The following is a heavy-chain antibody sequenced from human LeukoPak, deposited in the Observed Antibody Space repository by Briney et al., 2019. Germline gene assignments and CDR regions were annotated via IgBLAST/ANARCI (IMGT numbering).Heavy chain of an antibody. J-gene: IGHJ6*02. CDR2: ISYDGSNK. V-gene: IGHV3-30*04. Sequence: GSLRLSCAASGFTFISYAMHWVRQAPGKGLEWAAVISYDGSNKYYADSVKGRFTISRDNSKNTLYLQMNSLRAEDTAVYYCARDHAYYDFWSGFLGMDVWGQGTTVTVSS. CDR1: GFTFISYA. CDR3: ARDHAYYDFWSGFLGMDV. D-gene: IGHD3-3*01.